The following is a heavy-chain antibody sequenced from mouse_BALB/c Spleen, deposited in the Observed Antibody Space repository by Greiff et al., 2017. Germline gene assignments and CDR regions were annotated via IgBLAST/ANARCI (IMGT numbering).Heavy chain of an antibody. Sequence: EVKVEESGGGLVKLGGSLKLSCAASGFTFSSYYMSWVRQTPEKRLELVAAINSNGGSTYYPDTVKGRFTISRDNAKNTLYLQMSSLKSEDTALYYCARQSNWEGEGYYFDYWGQGTTLTVSS. CDR1: GFTFSSYY. CDR3: ARQSNWEGEGYYFDY. CDR2: INSNGGST. D-gene: IGHD4-1*01. V-gene: IGHV5-6-2*01. J-gene: IGHJ2*01.